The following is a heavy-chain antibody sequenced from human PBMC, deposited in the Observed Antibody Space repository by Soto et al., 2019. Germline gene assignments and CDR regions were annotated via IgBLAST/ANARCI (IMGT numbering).Heavy chain of an antibody. Sequence: VASVKVSCKASGYTFTSYYMHWVRQAPGQGLEWMGIINPSGGSTSYAQKFQGRVTMTRDTSTSTVYMELSSLRSEDTAVYYCARDQAGYDILTGANWFDPWGQGTLVTVSS. CDR2: INPSGGST. D-gene: IGHD3-9*01. J-gene: IGHJ5*02. CDR3: ARDQAGYDILTGANWFDP. CDR1: GYTFTSYY. V-gene: IGHV1-46*03.